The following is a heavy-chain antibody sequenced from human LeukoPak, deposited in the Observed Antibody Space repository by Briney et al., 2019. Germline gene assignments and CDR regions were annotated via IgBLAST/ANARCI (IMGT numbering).Heavy chain of an antibody. CDR1: GGSISSNN. V-gene: IGHV4-59*01. CDR2: IKYSGST. CDR3: ARENAGDY. J-gene: IGHJ4*02. D-gene: IGHD1-1*01. Sequence: SGTLSLTCTVSGGSISSNNWSWVWQPPGPGLECIGYIKYSGSTYYNPSLKSRVTISVNTSKNQFSLKLSSVTAADTAVYYCARENAGDYWGQGTLVTVST.